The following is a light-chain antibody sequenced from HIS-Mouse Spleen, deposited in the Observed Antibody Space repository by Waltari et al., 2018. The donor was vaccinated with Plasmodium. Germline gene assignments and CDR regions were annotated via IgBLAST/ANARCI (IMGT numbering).Light chain of an antibody. J-gene: IGLJ2*01. Sequence: QSALTQPPSASGSPGQSVTISCTGTSNHVACSTYSSWYQQHPGTAPKLMIYEVSKRPSGVPYRFSGSKSGNTASLTISGLQAEDEADYYCSSYAGSNNLVFGGGTKLTVL. V-gene: IGLV2-8*01. CDR1: SNHVACSTY. CDR2: EVS. CDR3: SSYAGSNNLV.